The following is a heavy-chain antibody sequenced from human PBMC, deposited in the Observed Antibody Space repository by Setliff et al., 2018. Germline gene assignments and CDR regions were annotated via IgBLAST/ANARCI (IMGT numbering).Heavy chain of an antibody. V-gene: IGHV4-59*01. J-gene: IGHJ4*02. CDR2: IYYSGGT. Sequence: SETLSLTCNVSGGSISSSYWSWIRQSPGKGLEWIGNIYYSGGTNYNPSLKSRVTISIDTSKNQFSLKMSSMTAADTAVYYCARFLNPRDGYQNSPGFDFWGQGTLVTVSS. D-gene: IGHD5-12*01. CDR1: GGSISSSY. CDR3: ARFLNPRDGYQNSPGFDF.